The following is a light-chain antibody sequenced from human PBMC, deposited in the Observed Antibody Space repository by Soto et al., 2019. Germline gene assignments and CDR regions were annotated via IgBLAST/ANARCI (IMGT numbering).Light chain of an antibody. CDR1: SSDVGGYNY. CDR2: EVT. Sequence: QSALTQPPSASGSLGQSVTISCTGTSSDVGGYNYVSWHQQHPGKAPKVMIYEVTKRPPGVPDRFSGSKSGNTASLTVSGLQAEDEAGYYCSSFAGGGNPVLLGGGTKLTVL. V-gene: IGLV2-8*01. J-gene: IGLJ2*01. CDR3: SSFAGGGNPVL.